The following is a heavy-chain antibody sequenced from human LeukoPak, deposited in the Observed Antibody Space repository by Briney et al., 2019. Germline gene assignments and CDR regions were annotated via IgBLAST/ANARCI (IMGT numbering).Heavy chain of an antibody. V-gene: IGHV3-23*01. Sequence: GGSLRLSCAASGFTFSSYAMSWVRQAPGKGLEWVSAISGSGGSTYYADSVKGRFTISRDNSKNTLYLQMNSLRAEDTAVYYCAKGGIDIVVVPAAIGNWFDPWGQGTLVTVSS. J-gene: IGHJ5*02. CDR3: AKGGIDIVVVPAAIGNWFDP. CDR2: ISGSGGST. CDR1: GFTFSSYA. D-gene: IGHD2-2*02.